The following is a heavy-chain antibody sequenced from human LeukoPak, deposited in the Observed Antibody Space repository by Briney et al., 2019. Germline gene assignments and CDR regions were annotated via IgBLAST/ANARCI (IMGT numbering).Heavy chain of an antibody. CDR2: ISSSGSTI. V-gene: IGHV3-11*01. J-gene: IGHJ4*02. CDR3: ARAYDFTEGSGCLDY. D-gene: IGHD6-19*01. Sequence: GGSLRLSCAASGFTFSDYYMSWIRQAPGKGLEWVSYISSSGSTIHYADSVKGRFTISRDDAKNSLYLQMNSLRAEDTAVYYCARAYDFTEGSGCLDYWGQGTLATVSS. CDR1: GFTFSDYY.